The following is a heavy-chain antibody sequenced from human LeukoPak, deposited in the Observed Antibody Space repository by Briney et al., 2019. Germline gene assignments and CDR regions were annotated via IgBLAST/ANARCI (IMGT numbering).Heavy chain of an antibody. CDR1: GLTFSSSA. CDR3: AKGSGWLLPQYFDF. J-gene: IGHJ4*02. D-gene: IGHD2-21*01. V-gene: IGHV3-23*01. CDR2: ISGGGGST. Sequence: GGSLRLSCAASGLTFSSSAMSWVRQAPGKGLEWLSTISGGGGSTYYADSVKGRFTIFRDNSKNTLYLHMKSLRAEDTAVYYCAKGSGWLLPQYFDFWGQGTLVTVSS.